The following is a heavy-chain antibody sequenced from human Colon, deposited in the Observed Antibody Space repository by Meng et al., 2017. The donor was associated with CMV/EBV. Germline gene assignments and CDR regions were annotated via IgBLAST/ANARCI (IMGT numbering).Heavy chain of an antibody. CDR3: ARDRRIQPWLGYYFDY. Sequence: GGTFSSYAISWVRQAPGQGLEWMGGIIPILGIANYAQKFQGRVTITADKSTSTAYMELSSLRSEDTAVYYCARDRRIQPWLGYYFDYWGQGTLVTVSS. V-gene: IGHV1-69*10. CDR2: IIPILGIA. D-gene: IGHD5-18*01. J-gene: IGHJ4*02. CDR1: GGTFSSYA.